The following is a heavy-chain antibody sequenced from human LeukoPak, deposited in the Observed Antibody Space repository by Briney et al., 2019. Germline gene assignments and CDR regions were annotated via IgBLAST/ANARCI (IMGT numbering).Heavy chain of an antibody. CDR2: INPNSGGT. CDR3: ARADSIAAAGSHY. V-gene: IGHV1-2*02. CDR1: GYTFTSYY. D-gene: IGHD6-13*01. J-gene: IGHJ4*02. Sequence: ASVKVSCKASGYTFTSYYMHWVRQAPGQGLEWMGWINPNSGGTNYAQKFQGRVTMTRDTSISTAYMELSRLRSDDTAVYYCARADSIAAAGSHYWGQGTLVTVSS.